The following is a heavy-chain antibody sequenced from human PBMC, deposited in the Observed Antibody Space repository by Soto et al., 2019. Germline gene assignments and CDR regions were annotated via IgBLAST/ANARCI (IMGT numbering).Heavy chain of an antibody. Sequence: HVQLVESGGAVVQPGRSLRLSCAASGFTFSSYDMQWVRQAPGKGLEWVAVISYDGSNKYYADSVKGRFTISRDNSKNTLYLQMNSLRTEDTAVYYCATKIVAATSDYWGQGTLVTVSS. CDR2: ISYDGSNK. D-gene: IGHD2-15*01. CDR3: ATKIVAATSDY. V-gene: IGHV3-30*03. CDR1: GFTFSSYD. J-gene: IGHJ4*02.